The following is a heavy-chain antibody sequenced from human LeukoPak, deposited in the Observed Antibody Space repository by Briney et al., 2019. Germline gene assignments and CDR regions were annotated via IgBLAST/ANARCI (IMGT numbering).Heavy chain of an antibody. CDR1: GFTFSSYG. Sequence: NPGGSLRLSCAASGFTFSSYGMHWVRQAPGKGLEWVAFIRYDGSNKYYADSVKGRFTISRDNSKNTLYLQMNSLRAEDTAVYYCAKDPVYYDSSGYYPDYWGQGTLVTVSS. CDR2: IRYDGSNK. CDR3: AKDPVYYDSSGYYPDY. D-gene: IGHD3-22*01. V-gene: IGHV3-30*02. J-gene: IGHJ4*02.